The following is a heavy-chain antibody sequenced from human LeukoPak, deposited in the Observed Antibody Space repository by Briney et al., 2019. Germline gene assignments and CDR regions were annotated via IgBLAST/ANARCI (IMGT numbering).Heavy chain of an antibody. CDR2: INTDAGDP. Sequence: GASVKVSCKASGYTFTRYAMNWVRQAPGLGLEWMGWINTDAGDPTYAQGFTGRFVFSLDTSVSTAYLQINSLKAEDTAVYYCARGEWLFDYWGQGTLVTVSS. CDR1: GYTFTRYA. D-gene: IGHD6-19*01. J-gene: IGHJ4*02. V-gene: IGHV7-4-1*02. CDR3: ARGEWLFDY.